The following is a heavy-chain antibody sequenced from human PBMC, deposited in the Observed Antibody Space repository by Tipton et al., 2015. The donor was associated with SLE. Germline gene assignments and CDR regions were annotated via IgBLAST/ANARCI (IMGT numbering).Heavy chain of an antibody. Sequence: LVKPSETLPLTCAVYGGSFSGYYWSWIRQPPGKGLEWIGEINHSGSTNYNPSLKSRVTISVDTSKNQFSLKLSSVTAADTAVYYCATDYDFWSGYLGYWGQGTLVTVSS. CDR1: GGSFSGYY. CDR2: INHSGST. CDR3: ATDYDFWSGYLGY. D-gene: IGHD3-3*01. V-gene: IGHV4-34*01. J-gene: IGHJ4*02.